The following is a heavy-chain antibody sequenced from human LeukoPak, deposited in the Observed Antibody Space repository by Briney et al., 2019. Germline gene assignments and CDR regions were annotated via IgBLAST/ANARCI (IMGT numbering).Heavy chain of an antibody. V-gene: IGHV3-21*01. CDR1: GFTSSSYS. CDR3: AREGWFGELSSFDY. J-gene: IGHJ4*02. Sequence: SLRLSCPASGFTSSSYSMDWVRQAPGKGLESVSSISRSSSYIYYADSVKGRFTISRDNAKNSLYLQMNSLRAEDTAVYYCAREGWFGELSSFDYWGQGTLVTVSS. D-gene: IGHD3-10*01. CDR2: ISRSSSYI.